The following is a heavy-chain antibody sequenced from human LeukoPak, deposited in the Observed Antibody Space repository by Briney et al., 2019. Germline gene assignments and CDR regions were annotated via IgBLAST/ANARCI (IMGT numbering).Heavy chain of an antibody. D-gene: IGHD5-24*01. CDR1: GFTFSSYA. V-gene: IGHV3-66*01. Sequence: GGSLRLSCAASGFTFSSYAMSWVRQAPGKGLEWVSVIYSGGSTYYADSVKGRFTISRDNSKNTVYLQMNSLRAEDTAVYYCARESSGWLQLFDYWGQGTLVTVSS. CDR2: IYSGGST. CDR3: ARESSGWLQLFDY. J-gene: IGHJ4*02.